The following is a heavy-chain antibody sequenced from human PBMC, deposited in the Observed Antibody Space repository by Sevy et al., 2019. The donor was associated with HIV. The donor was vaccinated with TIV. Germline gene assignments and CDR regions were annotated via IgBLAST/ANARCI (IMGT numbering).Heavy chain of an antibody. CDR2: ISTTGGST. D-gene: IGHD4-17*01. V-gene: IGHV3-23*01. Sequence: GGSLRLSCAASGFTFNNYALTWVRQAPGKGLEWVSSISTTGGSTYYADSVKGRLTISRDNSKDTVYVQLKSLRADDTAVYYCARGGRIPPYDGVLDFWGRGTLVTVSS. J-gene: IGHJ4*02. CDR3: ARGGRIPPYDGVLDF. CDR1: GFTFNNYA.